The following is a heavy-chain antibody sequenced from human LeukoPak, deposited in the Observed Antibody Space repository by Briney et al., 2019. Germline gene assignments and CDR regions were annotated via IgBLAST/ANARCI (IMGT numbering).Heavy chain of an antibody. D-gene: IGHD2-15*01. CDR3: ALGGTCSGGSCYSGIVD. V-gene: IGHV4-34*01. CDR1: GGSFSGYY. CDR2: INHSGST. J-gene: IGHJ4*02. Sequence: SETLSLTCAVYGGSFSGYYWSWIRQPPGKGLEWIGEINHSGSTNYNPSLKSRVTISVDTSKNQFSLKLSSVTAADTAVYYCALGGTCSGGSCYSGIVDWGQGTLITVSS.